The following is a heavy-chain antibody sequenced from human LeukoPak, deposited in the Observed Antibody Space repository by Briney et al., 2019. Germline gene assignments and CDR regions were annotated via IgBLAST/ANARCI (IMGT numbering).Heavy chain of an antibody. V-gene: IGHV1-18*01. D-gene: IGHD3-22*01. Sequence: ASVTVSCKASGYTFTSYGISWVRQAPGQGLEWMGWISAYNGNTNYAQKLQGRVTMTTDTSTSTAYMELRSLRSDDTAVYYCARGHPSTYYDSSGYYSYYFDYWGQGTLVTVSS. CDR2: ISAYNGNT. CDR3: ARGHPSTYYDSSGYYSYYFDY. J-gene: IGHJ4*02. CDR1: GYTFTSYG.